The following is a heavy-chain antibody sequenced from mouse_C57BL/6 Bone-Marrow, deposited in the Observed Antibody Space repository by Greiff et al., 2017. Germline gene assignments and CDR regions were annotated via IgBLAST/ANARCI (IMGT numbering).Heavy chain of an antibody. CDR3: ARTLNWDEDVDY. J-gene: IGHJ2*01. D-gene: IGHD4-1*02. Sequence: EVKLVESGGGLVKPGGSLKLSCAASGFTFSSYAMSWVRQTPEKRLEWVATISDGGSYTSYPDNVKGRFTISRDNANNNLYLQMSHLKSEDTAIYYCARTLNWDEDVDYWGQGTTLTVSS. CDR1: GFTFSSYA. V-gene: IGHV5-4*03. CDR2: ISDGGSYT.